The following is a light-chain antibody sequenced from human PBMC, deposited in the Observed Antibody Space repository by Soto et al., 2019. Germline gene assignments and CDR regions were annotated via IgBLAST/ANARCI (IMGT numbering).Light chain of an antibody. CDR2: END. CDR3: GTWDTSLSSGV. Sequence: QSVLTQPPSVSAAPGQKVTISCSGSTSNIRNNYVSWYQQLQGTAPKLLIYENDKRPSGIPDRFSGSKSGASATLGITGLQTGDEADYYCGTWDTSLSSGVFGGGTKLTVL. J-gene: IGLJ3*02. CDR1: TSNIRNNY. V-gene: IGLV1-51*02.